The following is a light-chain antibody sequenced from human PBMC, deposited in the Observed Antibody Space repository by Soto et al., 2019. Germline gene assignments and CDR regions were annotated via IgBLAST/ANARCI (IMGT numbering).Light chain of an antibody. Sequence: VLTQSPGTLSLSLGERATLSCRAIQSVSSNTYLAWYQQKPGQAPRLLIYGASSRATGTPERFSGSGSGTDFTLTISRLEPEDFAVYYCQQYGSSPRTFGQGTKVDIK. CDR3: QQYGSSPRT. CDR1: QSVSSNTY. V-gene: IGKV3-20*01. CDR2: GAS. J-gene: IGKJ1*01.